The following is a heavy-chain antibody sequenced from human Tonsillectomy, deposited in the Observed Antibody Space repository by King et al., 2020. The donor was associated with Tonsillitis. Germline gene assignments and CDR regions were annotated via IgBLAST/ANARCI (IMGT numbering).Heavy chain of an antibody. CDR3: ARDGATGDYGQIDY. J-gene: IGHJ4*02. Sequence: VQLVQSGAEVKKPGASVKVSCKASGYTFTNYYMHWVRQAPGQGLEWMGIINPSGGSTTYAQKFQGRVTMTRNTSTSTVYMELSSLRSEDTAVYYCARDGATGDYGQIDYWGQGTLVTVSS. CDR1: GYTFTNYY. V-gene: IGHV1-46*01. CDR2: INPSGGST. D-gene: IGHD4-17*01.